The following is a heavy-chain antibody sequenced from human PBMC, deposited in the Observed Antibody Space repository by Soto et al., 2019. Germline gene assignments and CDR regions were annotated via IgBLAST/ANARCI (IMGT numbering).Heavy chain of an antibody. J-gene: IGHJ3*02. D-gene: IGHD1-26*01. CDR2: IDPSDSYT. Sequence: PGESMKISCKGSGYSFTSYWISWVRQMPGKGLEWMGRIDPSDSYTNYSPSFQGHVTISADKSISTAYLQWSSLKASDTAMYYCARSGSYFAPFDIWGQGTMVTVSS. V-gene: IGHV5-10-1*01. CDR3: ARSGSYFAPFDI. CDR1: GYSFTSYW.